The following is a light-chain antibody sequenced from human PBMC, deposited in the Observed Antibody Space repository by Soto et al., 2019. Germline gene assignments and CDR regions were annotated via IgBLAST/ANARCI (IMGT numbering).Light chain of an antibody. J-gene: IGKJ5*01. CDR2: DAS. V-gene: IGKV3-11*01. Sequence: ILLTQSPATLSLSPGERATLSCRASQSVSSYLAWYQQKPGQAPRLLIYDASNRATGIPARFSGSGSGTDFTLTISSLEPEDFAVYYCQQRSNWLITFGQGTRLEI. CDR1: QSVSSY. CDR3: QQRSNWLIT.